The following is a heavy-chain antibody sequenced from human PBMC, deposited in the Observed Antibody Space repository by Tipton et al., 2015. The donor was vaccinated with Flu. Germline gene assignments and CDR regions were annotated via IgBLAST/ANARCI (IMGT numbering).Heavy chain of an antibody. CDR1: GGSISSSSYY. V-gene: IGHV4-39*01. CDR3: ARLSNGVGYYYYHYMDV. Sequence: TLSLTCTVSGGSISSSSYYWGWIRQPPGKGLEWIGSIYYSGSTYYNPSLKSRVTISVDTSKNQFSLKLSSVTAADTAVYYCARLSNGVGYYYYHYMDVWGKGTTVTVSS. D-gene: IGHD2-8*01. CDR2: IYYSGST. J-gene: IGHJ6*03.